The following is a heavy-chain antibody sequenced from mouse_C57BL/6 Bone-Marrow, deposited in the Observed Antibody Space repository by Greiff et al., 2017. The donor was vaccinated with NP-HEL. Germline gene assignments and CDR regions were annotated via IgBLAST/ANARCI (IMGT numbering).Heavy chain of an antibody. J-gene: IGHJ1*03. CDR2: INPNNGGT. CDR1: GYTFTDYY. D-gene: IGHD1-1*01. CDR3: ARNYGSSYWYFDV. Sequence: EVQLQQSGPELVKPGASVKISCKASGYTFTDYYMNWVKQSHGKSHEWIGDINPNNGGTSYNQKFKGKATLTVDKSSSTAYMELRSLTSEDSAVYYCARNYGSSYWYFDVWGTGTTVTVSS. V-gene: IGHV1-26*01.